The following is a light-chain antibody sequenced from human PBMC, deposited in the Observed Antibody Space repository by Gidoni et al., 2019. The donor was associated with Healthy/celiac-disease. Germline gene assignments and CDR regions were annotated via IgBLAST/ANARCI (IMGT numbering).Light chain of an antibody. CDR1: QSVSSY. CDR3: QQRSTPRA. J-gene: IGKJ1*01. Sequence: EIVLTQSPATLSLSPGERATLSCRASQSVSSYLAWYQQKPGQAPRLLIDDASNRATGIPARFSGSGSGTDFTLTISSLEPEDFAVYYCQQRSTPRAFGQGTKVEIK. V-gene: IGKV3-11*01. CDR2: DAS.